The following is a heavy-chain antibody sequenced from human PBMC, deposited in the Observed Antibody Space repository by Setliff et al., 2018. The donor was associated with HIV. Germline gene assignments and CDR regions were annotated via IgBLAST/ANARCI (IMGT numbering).Heavy chain of an antibody. CDR3: IRQSLAAVTTTRVLDWVAGD. J-gene: IGHJ4*02. D-gene: IGHD3-9*01. CDR2: IFPDDSDT. V-gene: IGHV5-51*01. CDR1: GYSFASLW. Sequence: PGESLTISCKGSGYSFASLWIGWVRQIPGKGLEWMGVIFPDDSDTRVSPPFQGQVTISADKSISTAYLQWSSLKASDTAMYYCIRQSLAAVTTTRVLDWVAGDWGQGTQVTVSS.